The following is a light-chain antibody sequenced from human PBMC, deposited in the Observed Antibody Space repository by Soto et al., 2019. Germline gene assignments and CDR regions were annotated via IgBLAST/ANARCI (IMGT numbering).Light chain of an antibody. CDR3: QQYGNSPIT. Sequence: EVVLTQSPGTLSLSRGERATLSCRASERIYSAYLGWYQQKPGQAPRLLIYGTSSRATGIPDRFSGSGSGTGFTLTISRLEPEDFAVYYCQQYGNSPITFGQGRRLEVK. CDR1: ERIYSAY. J-gene: IGKJ5*01. V-gene: IGKV3-20*01. CDR2: GTS.